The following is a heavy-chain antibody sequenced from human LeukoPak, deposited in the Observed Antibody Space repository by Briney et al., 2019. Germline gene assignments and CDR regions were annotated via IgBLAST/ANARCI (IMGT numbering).Heavy chain of an antibody. D-gene: IGHD6-13*01. CDR2: ISAYNGNT. V-gene: IGHV1-18*01. J-gene: IGHJ6*02. CDR1: GYTFTSYG. Sequence: ASVKVSCKASGYTFTSYGISWVRQAPGQGLEWMGWISAYNGNTNYAQKLQGRVTMTTDTSTSTAYMELRSLRSDDTAVYYCARCGTVGAAVGAYYYYYGMDVWGQGTTVTVSS. CDR3: ARCGTVGAAVGAYYYYYGMDV.